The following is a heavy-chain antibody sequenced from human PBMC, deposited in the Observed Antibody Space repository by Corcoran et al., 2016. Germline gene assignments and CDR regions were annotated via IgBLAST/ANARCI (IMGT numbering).Heavy chain of an antibody. Sequence: EVQLVESGGGLIQPGGSLRLSCAASGFTVSSNYMSWVRQAPGKGLEWVSVIYSGGSTYYADSVKGRFTISRDNSKKTLYLQMKSLRAEDTAVYYCARDYDYMWGSYRYGMDVWGQGTTVTVSS. V-gene: IGHV3-53*01. CDR1: GFTVSSNY. J-gene: IGHJ6*02. CDR3: ARDYDYMWGSYRYGMDV. D-gene: IGHD3-16*02. CDR2: IYSGGST.